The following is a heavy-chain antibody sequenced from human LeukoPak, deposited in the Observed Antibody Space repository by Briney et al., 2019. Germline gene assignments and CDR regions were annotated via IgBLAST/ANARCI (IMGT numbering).Heavy chain of an antibody. CDR2: IYYSGST. D-gene: IGHD1-1*01. Sequence: SETLSLTCSVSGGSISSGGYYWTWIRQHPGKGLEWIGYIYYSGSTYYNPSRKSRVTISVDTSKNQFSLKLSSVTAADTAVYYCTRAPLSTGTTGYYFDYWGQGTLVTVSS. CDR1: GGSISSGGYY. V-gene: IGHV4-31*03. CDR3: TRAPLSTGTTGYYFDY. J-gene: IGHJ4*02.